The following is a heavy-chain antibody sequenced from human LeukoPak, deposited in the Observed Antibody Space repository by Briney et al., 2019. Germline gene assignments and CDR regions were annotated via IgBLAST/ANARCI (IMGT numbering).Heavy chain of an antibody. CDR3: ARGATDGFDY. V-gene: IGHV4-59*01. CDR2: IYYSGST. CDR1: GGSISRYF. Sequence: SVTLSLTCSVSGGSISRYFWSWIRQPPGKGLEWIGYIYYSGSTNYNPSLKSRVTISVDTSKNHFSLNLNSVTAADTAVYYCARGATDGFDYWGQGTLVTVSS. J-gene: IGHJ4*02.